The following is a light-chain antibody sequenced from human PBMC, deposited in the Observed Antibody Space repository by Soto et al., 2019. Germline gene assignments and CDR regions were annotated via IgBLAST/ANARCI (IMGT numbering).Light chain of an antibody. J-gene: IGKJ1*01. CDR1: QSVFSS. CDR2: GAA. V-gene: IGKV3-15*01. Sequence: EIVMTQSPATLSVSPGERATLSCRASQSVFSSLAWYQHKPGQAPRLLIYGAATRATGIPGRFSGSGSGTEFTLTISSLQSEDFAVYYCQQYHNWPAFGQGTKVDIK. CDR3: QQYHNWPA.